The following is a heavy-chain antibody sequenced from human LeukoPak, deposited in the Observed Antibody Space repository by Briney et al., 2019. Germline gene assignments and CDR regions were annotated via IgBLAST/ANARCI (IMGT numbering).Heavy chain of an antibody. D-gene: IGHD3-9*01. Sequence: GGSLRLSCAASGFTFSSYGMSWVRQAPGKGLEWVSAISGSGGSTYYADSVKGRFTISRDNAKNSLYLQMNSLRAEDTALYYCAKDIFFVTGWGAFDIWGQGTMVTVSS. CDR2: ISGSGGST. CDR1: GFTFSSYG. J-gene: IGHJ3*02. CDR3: AKDIFFVTGWGAFDI. V-gene: IGHV3-23*01.